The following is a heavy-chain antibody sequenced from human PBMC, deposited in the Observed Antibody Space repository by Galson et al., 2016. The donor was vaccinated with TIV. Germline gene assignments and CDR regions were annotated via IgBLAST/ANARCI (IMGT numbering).Heavy chain of an antibody. D-gene: IGHD4-11*01. CDR2: IIPILGLT. CDR1: GGTFSSYG. V-gene: IGHV1-69*04. J-gene: IGHJ4*02. CDR3: AFTMTTITIVDY. Sequence: SVKVSCKASGGTFSSYGISWVRQAPGQGPECMGRIIPILGLTNYAQKFQGRVTITADTSTNIAYMELSSLRSEDTAVYFCAFTMTTITIVDYWGQGTLVTVSS.